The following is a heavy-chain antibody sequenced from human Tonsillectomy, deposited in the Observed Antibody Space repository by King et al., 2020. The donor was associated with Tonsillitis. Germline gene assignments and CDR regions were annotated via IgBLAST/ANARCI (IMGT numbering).Heavy chain of an antibody. CDR2: IYTSGST. D-gene: IGHD5-18*01. Sequence: PAGARSLTCTVAGGSISSYYWSWSRQPAGKGLEWIGRIYTSGSTNYNPPLKSRVTLSVDTSKNQFSLKLSPVTAADPAVYYCAREGPNTAMVSSPFDYWGHGTLVTVSS. J-gene: IGHJ4*01. CDR3: AREGPNTAMVSSPFDY. CDR1: GGSISSYY. V-gene: IGHV4-4*07.